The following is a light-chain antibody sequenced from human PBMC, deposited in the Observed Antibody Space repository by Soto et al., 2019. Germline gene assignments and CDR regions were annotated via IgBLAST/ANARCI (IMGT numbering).Light chain of an antibody. J-gene: IGKJ5*01. V-gene: IGKV1-33*01. CDR2: DAS. CDR1: QNINNY. Sequence: MKMTQSPSSLSACVGDRGAIACQASQNINNYLNWYQQKPGRAPKLLIYDASNLEAGVPSRFRGSGSGTDFTFTISRLQTEDIATYYCQQYENLPTFGQGTRLEIK. CDR3: QQYENLPT.